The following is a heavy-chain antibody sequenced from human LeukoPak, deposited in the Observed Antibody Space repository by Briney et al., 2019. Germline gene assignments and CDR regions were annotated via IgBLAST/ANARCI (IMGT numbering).Heavy chain of an antibody. J-gene: IGHJ4*02. CDR3: ARGSAFDN. V-gene: IGHV4-59*01. CDR1: GGATSRFD. CDR2: IYDRGST. Sequence: PSETLCLTRAVSGGATSRFDGSRRRQPPGKGLEWIGNIYDRGSTKYNPSLKSRVTISVDTSKNQFSLRLSSVTAADTAVYYCARGSAFDNWGQGTLVTVSS.